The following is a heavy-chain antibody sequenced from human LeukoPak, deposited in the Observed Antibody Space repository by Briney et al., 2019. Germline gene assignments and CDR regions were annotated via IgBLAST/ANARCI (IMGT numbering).Heavy chain of an antibody. D-gene: IGHD1-14*01. J-gene: IGHJ3*01. CDR3: AKGKVNHDGAFDL. V-gene: IGHV3-23*01. Sequence: GGSLRLSCEGSGFSFRGYAMNWVRQAPGKGLEWVSTISASGVSAYYAVSVKGRFTISRDNSKNTLYMQMNSLRAEDTAVYYCAKGKVNHDGAFDLWGQGAMVTVSS. CDR2: ISASGVSA. CDR1: GFSFRGYA.